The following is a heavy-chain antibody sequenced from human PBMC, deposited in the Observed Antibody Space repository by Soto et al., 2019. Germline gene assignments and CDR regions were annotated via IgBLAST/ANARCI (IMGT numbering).Heavy chain of an antibody. V-gene: IGHV3-48*01. CDR2: ISSSSSTI. J-gene: IGHJ4*02. CDR3: ARDPTGLGRYGDCFDY. Sequence: EVQLVESGGGLVQPGGSLRLSCAASGFTFSSYSMNWVRQAPGKGLEWVSYISSSSSTIYYADSVKGRFTISRDNAKNSLYLQMNSLRAEDTAVYYCARDPTGLGRYGDCFDYWGQGTLVTVSS. D-gene: IGHD4-17*01. CDR1: GFTFSSYS.